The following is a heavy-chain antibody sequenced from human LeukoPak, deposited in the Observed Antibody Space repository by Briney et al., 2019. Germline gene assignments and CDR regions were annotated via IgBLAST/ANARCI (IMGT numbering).Heavy chain of an antibody. V-gene: IGHV1-18*01. J-gene: IGHJ4*02. Sequence: ASVKVSCKASVYTFTSYGISWVRQAPGQGLEWMGWISAYNGNTNYAQKLQGRVTMTTDTSTSTAYMELRSLRSDDTAVYYCARGGDSSGYYYDLDYWGQGTLVTVSS. D-gene: IGHD3-22*01. CDR2: ISAYNGNT. CDR1: VYTFTSYG. CDR3: ARGGDSSGYYYDLDY.